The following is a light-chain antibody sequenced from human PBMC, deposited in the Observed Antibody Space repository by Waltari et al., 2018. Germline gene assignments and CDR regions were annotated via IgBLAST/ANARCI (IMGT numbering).Light chain of an antibody. CDR3: NSYAGNDYFV. Sequence: QSALTQPPSASGSPGQSVTISCTGTSSDVGGFQYVSWYKQHPGKAPKLIIYEVTKRPSGVPDLFSGSKSGNTASLTVSGRQADDEANYYCNSYAGNDYFVFGTGTKDTVL. CDR2: EVT. V-gene: IGLV2-8*01. CDR1: SSDVGGFQY. J-gene: IGLJ1*01.